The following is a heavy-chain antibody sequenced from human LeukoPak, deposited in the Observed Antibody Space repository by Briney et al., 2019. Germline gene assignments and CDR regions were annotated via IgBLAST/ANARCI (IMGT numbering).Heavy chain of an antibody. CDR1: GFTFTSSA. J-gene: IGHJ6*03. Sequence: SVKVSCKASGFTFTSSAVQWVRQARGQRLEWIGWIVVGSGNTNYAQKFQGRVTITADESTSTAYMELSSLRSEDTAVYYCARQLERRYYYYMDVWGKGTTVTVSS. CDR3: ARQLERRYYYYMDV. D-gene: IGHD1-1*01. V-gene: IGHV1-58*01. CDR2: IVVGSGNT.